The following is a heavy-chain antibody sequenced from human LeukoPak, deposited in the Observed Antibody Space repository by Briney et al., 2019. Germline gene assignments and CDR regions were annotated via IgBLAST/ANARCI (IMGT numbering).Heavy chain of an antibody. D-gene: IGHD3-3*01. V-gene: IGHV3-11*04. CDR3: AREPRFLEWLLSHFDY. CDR1: GFTFSDYY. CDR2: ISSSGSTI. J-gene: IGHJ4*02. Sequence: GGSLRLSCAASGFTFSDYYMSWIRQAPGKGLEWVSYISSSGSTIYYADSVKGRFTISRDNAKNSLYLQMNSLRAEDTAVYYCAREPRFLEWLLSHFDYWAREPWSPSPQ.